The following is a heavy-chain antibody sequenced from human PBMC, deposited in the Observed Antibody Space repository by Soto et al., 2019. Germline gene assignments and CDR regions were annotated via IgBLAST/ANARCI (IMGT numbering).Heavy chain of an antibody. CDR3: ARGHPTPAHGDYLDY. J-gene: IGHJ4*02. D-gene: IGHD4-17*01. V-gene: IGHV4-59*01. CDR2: IYYSGST. CDR1: GGSISSYY. Sequence: SETLSLTCTVSGGSISSYYWSWIRQPPGKGLEWIGYIYYSGSTNYNPSLKSRVTISVDTSKNQFSLKLSSVTAADTAVYYCARGHPTPAHGDYLDYWGQGTLVIVSS.